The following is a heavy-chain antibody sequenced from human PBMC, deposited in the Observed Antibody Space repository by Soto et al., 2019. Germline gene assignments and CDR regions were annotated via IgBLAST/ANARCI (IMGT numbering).Heavy chain of an antibody. V-gene: IGHV1-8*01. CDR1: GYTFTSYD. Sequence: QVQLVQSGAEVKNPGASVKVSCKASGYTFTSYDINWVRQATGQGLEWMGWMNPNSGSTGYAQKFQGRVTMTRNTSISTAYMELSSLRSEDTAVYFCAREHSSSWRFDYWGQGTLVTVSS. D-gene: IGHD6-13*01. CDR3: AREHSSSWRFDY. CDR2: MNPNSGST. J-gene: IGHJ4*02.